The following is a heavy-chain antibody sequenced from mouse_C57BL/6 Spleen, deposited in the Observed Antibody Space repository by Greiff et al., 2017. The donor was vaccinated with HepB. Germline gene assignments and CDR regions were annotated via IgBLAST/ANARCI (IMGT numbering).Heavy chain of an antibody. J-gene: IGHJ4*01. D-gene: IGHD2-2*01. Sequence: QVQLQQPGAELVKPGASVKMSCKASGYTFTSYWITWVKQSPGQGLEWIGDIYPGSGSTNYNEKFKSKATLTVDTSSSTAYMQLSSLTSEDSAVYYCALLWLRRGDYYAMDYWGQGTSVTVSS. CDR2: IYPGSGST. CDR3: ALLWLRRGDYYAMDY. CDR1: GYTFTSYW. V-gene: IGHV1-55*01.